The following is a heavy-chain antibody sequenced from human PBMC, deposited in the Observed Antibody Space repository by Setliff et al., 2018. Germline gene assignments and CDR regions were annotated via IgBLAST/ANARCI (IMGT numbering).Heavy chain of an antibody. V-gene: IGHV1-46*01. CDR2: INPSGGLT. D-gene: IGHD6-6*01. CDR1: GYTLTNYY. Sequence: GASVKVSCKASGYTLTNYYMHWVRQAPGQGLEWMGIINPSGGLTRYAQKFQGRVTMTRDTSVSTAYLQINSLEAEDTAVYYCARGSGTYASSSRVFHYWGQGTLVTVSS. CDR3: ARGSGTYASSSRVFHY. J-gene: IGHJ4*02.